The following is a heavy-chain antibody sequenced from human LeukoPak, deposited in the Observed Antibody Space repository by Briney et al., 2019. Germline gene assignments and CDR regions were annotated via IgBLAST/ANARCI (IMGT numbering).Heavy chain of an antibody. CDR2: TYYRSKWYS. CDR3: ARAHPGFDF. V-gene: IGHV6-1*01. Sequence: SQTLSLTCAISGDSVSSNSAAWNWVRQSPSRGLEWLGRTYYRSKWYSDYAVSVRGRMTVSPDTSKNQFSPQLNSVTPEDSAVYYCARAHPGFDFWGQGTLVTVSS. CDR1: GDSVSSNSAA. J-gene: IGHJ5*01.